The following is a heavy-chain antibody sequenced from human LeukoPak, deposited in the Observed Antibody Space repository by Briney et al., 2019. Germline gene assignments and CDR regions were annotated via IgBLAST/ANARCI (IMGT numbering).Heavy chain of an antibody. CDR3: ARERGGFGGYLPYYYLDV. V-gene: IGHV3-48*04. J-gene: IGHJ6*03. Sequence: GGSLRLSCAGTGSSFSNFGMNWVRQAPGKGLECVSFISGSSGTIYYADSVKGRFTISRDNTKNSLYLQMNSLRAEDTAIYYCARERGGFGGYLPYYYLDVWGKGTTVTVSS. CDR1: GSSFSNFG. D-gene: IGHD5-12*01. CDR2: ISGSSGTI.